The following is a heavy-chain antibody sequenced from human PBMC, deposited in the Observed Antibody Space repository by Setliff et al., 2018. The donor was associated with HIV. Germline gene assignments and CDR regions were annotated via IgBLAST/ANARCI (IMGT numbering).Heavy chain of an antibody. J-gene: IGHJ5*02. Sequence: ASVKVSCKASGYTFTSYGISWVRQAPGQGLEWMGWISAYNGNTNYAQKLQGRVTMTTDTSTSTAYMELRSLRSDDTAGYYCARKDDSSGYVTWFDPWGQGTLVTVSS. CDR3: ARKDDSSGYVTWFDP. D-gene: IGHD3-22*01. CDR1: GYTFTSYG. V-gene: IGHV1-18*01. CDR2: ISAYNGNT.